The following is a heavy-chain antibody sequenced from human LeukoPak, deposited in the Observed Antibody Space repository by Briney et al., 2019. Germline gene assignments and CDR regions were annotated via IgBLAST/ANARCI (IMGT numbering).Heavy chain of an antibody. Sequence: GASVKVSCKASGYTFTGYYLHWARQAPGQGLEWMGWINPHNADTNYAQRFQGRVTMTRDTSITTAYMVLSRLRSDDTAVYYCASVKDIVVGGGPYYFDYWGQGTLVTVSS. D-gene: IGHD2-15*01. CDR3: ASVKDIVVGGGPYYFDY. J-gene: IGHJ4*02. CDR2: INPHNADT. CDR1: GYTFTGYY. V-gene: IGHV1-2*02.